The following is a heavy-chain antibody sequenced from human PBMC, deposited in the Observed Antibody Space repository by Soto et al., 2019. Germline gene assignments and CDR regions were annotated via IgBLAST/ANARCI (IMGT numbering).Heavy chain of an antibody. J-gene: IGHJ4*02. CDR3: ARDYGDSYYFDL. D-gene: IGHD4-17*01. CDR2: IAPIFGAA. CDR1: GGSFSSYV. Sequence: QVQLVQSGAEVKRPGSSVKVSCKASGGSFSSYVINWVRQAPGQGLEWMGRIAPIFGAANYAQKFQGRATITADKSTNTAYLDLSSLRSEDTAVYYCARDYGDSYYFDLWGQGTLVTVSS. V-gene: IGHV1-69*06.